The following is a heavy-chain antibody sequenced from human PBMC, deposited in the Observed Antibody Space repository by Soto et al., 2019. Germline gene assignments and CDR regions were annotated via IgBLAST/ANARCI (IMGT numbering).Heavy chain of an antibody. Sequence: GGSLRLSCAASGFTFSNAWMSWVHQAPGKGLEWVGRIKSKTDGGTTDYAAPVKGRFTISRDDSKNTLYLQMNSLKTEDTAVYYCTTDNYDFWSGYYSFDYWGQGTLVTVSS. CDR3: TTDNYDFWSGYYSFDY. D-gene: IGHD3-3*01. CDR2: IKSKTDGGTT. CDR1: GFTFSNAW. J-gene: IGHJ4*02. V-gene: IGHV3-15*01.